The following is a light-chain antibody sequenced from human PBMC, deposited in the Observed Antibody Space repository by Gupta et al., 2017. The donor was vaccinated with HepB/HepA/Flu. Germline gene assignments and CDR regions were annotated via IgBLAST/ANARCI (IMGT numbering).Light chain of an antibody. CDR3: YSYAGTYTWV. V-gene: IGLV2-11*01. CDR1: SSDIGGYNY. CDR2: AVS. J-gene: IGLJ3*02. Sequence: QSALTQPRSVSGSPGQSVSISCTGTSSDIGGYNYVSWYQQHAGKAPKVMIYAVSERPSGVPDRFSGSKSGNTASLTISGLQAEDEADYYCYSYAGTYTWVFGGGTKLTVL.